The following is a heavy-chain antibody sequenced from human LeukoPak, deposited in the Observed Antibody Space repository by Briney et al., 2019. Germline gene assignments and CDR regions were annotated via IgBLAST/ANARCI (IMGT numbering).Heavy chain of an antibody. V-gene: IGHV3-30-3*01. CDR2: ISYDGSNK. J-gene: IGHJ4*02. CDR3: ASLSYSSVLD. Sequence: PGRSLRLSCAASGFTFSSYAMHWVRQAPGKGLEWVAVISYDGSNKYYADSVKGRFTISRDNSKNTLYLQMNSLRAEDTAVYYCASLSYSSVLDWGQGTLVTVSS. CDR1: GFTFSSYA. D-gene: IGHD1-26*01.